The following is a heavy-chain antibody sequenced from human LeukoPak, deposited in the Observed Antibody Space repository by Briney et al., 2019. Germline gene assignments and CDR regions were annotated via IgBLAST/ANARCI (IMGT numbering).Heavy chain of an antibody. V-gene: IGHV1-58*02. Sequence: ASVKVSCKASGYIFTGYCMHWVRQARGQRLEWIGWIVVGSGNTNYAQKFQERVTITRDMSTSTAYMELSSLRSEDTAVYYCAADPNSSGWYFLDYWGQGTLVTVSS. CDR1: GYIFTGYC. J-gene: IGHJ4*02. CDR2: IVVGSGNT. D-gene: IGHD6-19*01. CDR3: AADPNSSGWYFLDY.